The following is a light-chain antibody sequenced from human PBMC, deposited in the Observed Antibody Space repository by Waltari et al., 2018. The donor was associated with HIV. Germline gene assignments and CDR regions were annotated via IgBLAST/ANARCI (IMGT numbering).Light chain of an antibody. CDR2: YDF. J-gene: IGLJ2*01. CDR1: NIGSKN. V-gene: IGLV3-21*04. CDR3: QVWDSTTDHVI. Sequence: SYVVSQPPSESVAPGQTAVITCGGNNIGSKNVHWYQQKPGQAPVLVIYYDFDRPSGIPERFSGSSSGNTATLTIRRVEAGDEADYYCQVWDSTTDHVIFGGGTKLTVL.